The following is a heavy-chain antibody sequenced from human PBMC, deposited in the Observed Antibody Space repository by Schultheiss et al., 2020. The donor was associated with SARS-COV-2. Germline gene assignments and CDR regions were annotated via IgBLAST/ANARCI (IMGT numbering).Heavy chain of an antibody. CDR3: VRIRGDSYGYDVFDY. CDR2: IYPGDSDT. V-gene: IGHV5-51*01. Sequence: GESLKISCKGSGYSFTSYWIGWVRQMPGKGLEWMGIIYPGDSDTRYSPSFQGQVTISADKSISTAYLQWSSLKASDTAMYYCVRIRGDSYGYDVFDYWGQGTLVTVSS. J-gene: IGHJ4*02. CDR1: GYSFTSYW. D-gene: IGHD5-18*01.